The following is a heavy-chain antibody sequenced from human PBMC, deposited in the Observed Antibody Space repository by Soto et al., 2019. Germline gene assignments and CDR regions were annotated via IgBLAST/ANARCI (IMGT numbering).Heavy chain of an antibody. J-gene: IGHJ5*02. Sequence: SETLSLTCAVYGGSANGYYWHWIRRPPGKGLGWIGEFNHTGGTHYNPSLKSRVTMSVDTSKNQFSLRLSSVNAADTAIYYCATRITVFGSLIPPFDPWGQGTQVTVSS. V-gene: IGHV4-34*01. D-gene: IGHD3-3*01. CDR3: ATRITVFGSLIPPFDP. CDR2: FNHTGGT. CDR1: GGSANGYY.